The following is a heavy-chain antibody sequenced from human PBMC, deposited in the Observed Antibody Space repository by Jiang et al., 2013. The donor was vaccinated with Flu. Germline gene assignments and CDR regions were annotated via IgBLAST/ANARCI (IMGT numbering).Heavy chain of an antibody. CDR3: VRDFNWSFDF. D-gene: IGHD3-9*01. CDR2: TYYRSKWYH. V-gene: IGHV6-1*01. CDR1: GDSVSGNRVA. Sequence: SQTLSLTCAISGDSVSGNRVAWNWIRQSPSRGLEWLGKTYYRSKWYHEYAVSVKSRITVNPDTSKNQVSLHLSSVTPEDSAVYYCVRDFNWSFDFWGQGTLVTVSS. J-gene: IGHJ4*02.